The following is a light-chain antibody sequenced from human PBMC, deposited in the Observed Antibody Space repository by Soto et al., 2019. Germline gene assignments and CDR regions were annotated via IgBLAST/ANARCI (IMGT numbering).Light chain of an antibody. CDR3: QQHSQWPIT. CDR1: QTIGRN. CDR2: YIS. V-gene: IGKV3-15*01. J-gene: IGKJ5*01. Sequence: EIVMTQSPGTLSLSPGETATLSCRASQTIGRNYLAWYQQKPGQAPRLLIYYISTRAADIPARCSGSGSGTDFTLTISSLQSEDSGVYYCQQHSQWPITFGQGTRLEIK.